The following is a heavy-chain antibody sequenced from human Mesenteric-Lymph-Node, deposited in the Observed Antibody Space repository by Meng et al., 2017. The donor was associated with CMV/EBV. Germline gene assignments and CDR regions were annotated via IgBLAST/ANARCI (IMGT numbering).Heavy chain of an antibody. J-gene: IGHJ4*02. CDR2: IYSGGSST. CDR1: GFTFSSYA. Sequence: GESLKISCAASGFTFSSYAMSCVRQAPGKGLEWVSVIYSGGSSTYYADSVKGRFTISRDNSKNTLFLQMNSLRAEDTAVYYCATLDPDSSGWYRWGQGTLVTVS. V-gene: IGHV3-23*03. CDR3: ATLDPDSSGWYR. D-gene: IGHD6-19*01.